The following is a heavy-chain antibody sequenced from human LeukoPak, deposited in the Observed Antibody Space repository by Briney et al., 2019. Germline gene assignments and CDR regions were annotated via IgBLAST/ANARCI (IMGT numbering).Heavy chain of an antibody. CDR1: GFTFGDYA. CDR2: IRSKAYGGTT. D-gene: IGHD4-17*01. CDR3: TRDPWSGDYYY. V-gene: IGHV3-49*03. J-gene: IGHJ4*02. Sequence: GGSLRLSCTASGFTFGDYAMSWFRQAPGKGLEWVGFIRSKAYGGTTEYAASVKGRFTISRDDSKSIAYLQMNSLKTEDTAVYYCTRDPWSGDYYYWRQGTLVTVSS.